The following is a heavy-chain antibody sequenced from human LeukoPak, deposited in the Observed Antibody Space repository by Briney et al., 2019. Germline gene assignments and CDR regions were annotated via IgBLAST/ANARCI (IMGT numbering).Heavy chain of an antibody. CDR1: GFTFSSFW. Sequence: GGSLRLSCAASGFTFSSFWMSWIRQAPGKGLEWVANIKQDGSDKYYVDSVKGRFTISRDNAKNSVYLQMNRLRAEDTAVYYCAREGVGTFDYWGQGTLVTVSS. J-gene: IGHJ4*02. D-gene: IGHD1-1*01. V-gene: IGHV3-7*04. CDR2: IKQDGSDK. CDR3: AREGVGTFDY.